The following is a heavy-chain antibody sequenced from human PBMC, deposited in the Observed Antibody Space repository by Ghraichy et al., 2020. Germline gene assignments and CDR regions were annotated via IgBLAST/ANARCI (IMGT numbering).Heavy chain of an antibody. V-gene: IGHV3-23*01. J-gene: IGHJ6*03. CDR3: AKVGSGDIYYYYYMDV. D-gene: IGHD3-10*01. CDR2: ISGSGGST. CDR1: GFTFSSYA. Sequence: GESLNISCAASGFTFSSYAMSWVRQAPGKGLEWVSAISGSGGSTYYADSVKGRFTISRDNSKNTLYLQMNSLRAEDTAVYYCAKVGSGDIYYYYYMDVWGKGTTVTVSS.